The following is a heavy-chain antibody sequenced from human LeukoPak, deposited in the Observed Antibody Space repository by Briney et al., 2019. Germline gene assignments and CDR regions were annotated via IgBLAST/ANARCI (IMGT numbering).Heavy chain of an antibody. V-gene: IGHV3-23*01. Sequence: PGGSLRLSCAASGFTFSSYAMTWVRQAPGKGLEWVSGLSGSGNTVYYANSVKGRFTVSKDNAKNTVYLQMNSLRAEDTAVYYCVSFYETYWGRGTLVTVSS. CDR1: GFTFSSYA. J-gene: IGHJ4*02. CDR2: LSGSGNTV. D-gene: IGHD2/OR15-2a*01. CDR3: VSFYETY.